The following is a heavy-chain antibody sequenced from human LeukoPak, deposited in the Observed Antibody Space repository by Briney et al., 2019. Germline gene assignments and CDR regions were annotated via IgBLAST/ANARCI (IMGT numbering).Heavy chain of an antibody. Sequence: TGGSLRLSCAASGFTVSSNYMSWVRQAPGKGLEWVSVIYSGGSTYYADSVKGRFTISRDNSKNTLYLQMNSLRAEDTAVYYCARLPTLWNFDYWGQGTPVTVSS. CDR2: IYSGGST. CDR3: ARLPTLWNFDY. CDR1: GFTVSSNY. J-gene: IGHJ4*02. D-gene: IGHD3-10*01. V-gene: IGHV3-53*01.